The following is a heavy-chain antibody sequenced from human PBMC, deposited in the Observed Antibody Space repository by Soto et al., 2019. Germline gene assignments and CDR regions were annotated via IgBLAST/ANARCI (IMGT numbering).Heavy chain of an antibody. D-gene: IGHD2-2*01. CDR3: AAHIVVVPAASNWFDP. CDR1: GFTFSSYW. CDR2: IKQDGSEK. V-gene: IGHV3-7*03. Sequence: GGSLRLSCAASGFTFSSYWMSWVRRAPGKGLEWVANIKQDGSEKYYVDSVKGRFTISRDNAKNSLYLQMNSLRAEDTAVYYCAAHIVVVPAASNWFDPWGQGTLVTVSS. J-gene: IGHJ5*02.